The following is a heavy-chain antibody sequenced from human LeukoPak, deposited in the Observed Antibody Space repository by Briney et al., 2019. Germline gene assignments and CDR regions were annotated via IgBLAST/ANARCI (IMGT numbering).Heavy chain of an antibody. Sequence: GGSLRLSCAASGFSFTSYDMYWVRQAPGKGLEWVAFIRYDGNNKYYADSVKGRFTISRDNSESTLYLQLNSLRAEDTAVYYCTSITVASYFDYWGPGTVVTVSS. CDR2: IRYDGNNK. J-gene: IGHJ4*02. CDR1: GFSFTSYD. CDR3: TSITVASYFDY. D-gene: IGHD6-19*01. V-gene: IGHV3-30*02.